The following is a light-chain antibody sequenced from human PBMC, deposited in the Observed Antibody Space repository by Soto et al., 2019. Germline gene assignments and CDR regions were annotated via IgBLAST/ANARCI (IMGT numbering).Light chain of an antibody. J-gene: IGKJ1*01. CDR2: DVS. CDR1: QSISSW. V-gene: IGKV1-5*01. Sequence: DIQMTQSPSTLSASVGDRFTITCRASQSISSWLAWYQKKPGKAPKLLIYDVSSLESGVPSRFRCSGSGPAFTLTISSVQSDDFATYYCQQYKSYTWTFGQGTKVEIK. CDR3: QQYKSYTWT.